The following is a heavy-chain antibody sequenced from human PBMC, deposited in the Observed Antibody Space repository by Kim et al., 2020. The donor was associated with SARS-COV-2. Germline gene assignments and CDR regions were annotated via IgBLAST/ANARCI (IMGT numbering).Heavy chain of an antibody. CDR1: GFTFDDYA. V-gene: IGHV3-9*01. CDR3: ATDLHPYYSDTPGD. J-gene: IGHJ1*01. D-gene: IGHD3-22*01. Sequence: GGSLRLSCAASGFTFDDYAMHWVRQAPGKGLEWVSGICWDSGSIGYADSVKGRFTISRDNAKNSLYLQMNSLRAEDTALYYCATDLHPYYSDTPGDWGQG. CDR2: ICWDSGSI.